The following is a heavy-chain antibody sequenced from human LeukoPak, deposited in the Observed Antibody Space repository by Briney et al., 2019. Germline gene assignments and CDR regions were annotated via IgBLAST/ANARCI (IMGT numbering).Heavy chain of an antibody. CDR2: IYYSGNT. J-gene: IGHJ4*02. CDR1: GASISSYY. D-gene: IGHD2-15*01. Sequence: SETLSLTCTVAGASISSYYWNWIRQPPGKGLEWIGYIYYSGNTNYNPSLKSRVTVSQDMSKNQVSLTLTSVTTADTAVYYCARDTCSGGVCYPSQWGQGTLVTVSS. V-gene: IGHV4-59*01. CDR3: ARDTCSGGVCYPSQ.